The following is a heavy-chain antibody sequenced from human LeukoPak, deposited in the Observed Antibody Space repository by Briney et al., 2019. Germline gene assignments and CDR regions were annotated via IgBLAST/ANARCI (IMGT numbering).Heavy chain of an antibody. J-gene: IGHJ3*02. CDR2: ICAYNGNT. D-gene: IGHD2-2*01. Sequence: GASVKVSCKASGGIFSSHAISWVRQAPGQGLEWMGWICAYNGNTNYAQKLQGRVTMTTDTSTSTAYMELRSLRSDDTAVYYCARSYKVPAAAHDIWGQGTMVTVSS. CDR1: GGIFSSHA. CDR3: ARSYKVPAAAHDI. V-gene: IGHV1-18*01.